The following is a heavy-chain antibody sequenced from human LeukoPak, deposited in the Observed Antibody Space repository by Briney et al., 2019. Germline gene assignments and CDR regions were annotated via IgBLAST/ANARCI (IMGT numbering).Heavy chain of an antibody. CDR2: ISSSSSYI. Sequence: GSLRLSCAASGFTFSSYSMNWVRQAPGKGLEWVSSISSSSSYIYYADSVKGRFTISRDNSKNTLYLQMNSLRAEDTAVYYCAKSITNLDAFDIWGQGTMVTVSS. V-gene: IGHV3-21*04. D-gene: IGHD1-20*01. J-gene: IGHJ3*02. CDR3: AKSITNLDAFDI. CDR1: GFTFSSYS.